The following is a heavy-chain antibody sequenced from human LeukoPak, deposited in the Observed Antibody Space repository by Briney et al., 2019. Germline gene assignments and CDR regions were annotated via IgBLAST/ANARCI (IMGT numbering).Heavy chain of an antibody. CDR3: AKPAGRYCSSTSCPRWFDP. CDR2: IYYSGST. D-gene: IGHD2-2*01. Sequence: SETLSLTCTVSGGSISSSSYYWGWIRQPPGKGLEWIGSIYYSGSTYYNPSLKSRVTISVDTSKNQFSLKLSSVTAADTAVYYCAKPAGRYCSSTSCPRWFDPWGQGTLVTVSS. J-gene: IGHJ5*02. CDR1: GGSISSSSYY. V-gene: IGHV4-39*01.